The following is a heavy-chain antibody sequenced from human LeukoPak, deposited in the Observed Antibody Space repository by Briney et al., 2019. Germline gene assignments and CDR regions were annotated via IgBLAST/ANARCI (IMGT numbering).Heavy chain of an antibody. V-gene: IGHV4-59*12. CDR2: IYYSGGT. CDR3: SRENGAFSPFGY. D-gene: IGHD2-8*01. Sequence: PSETLSLTCTVSGGSITGYYWNWIRQPPGKGLEWIAYIYYSGGTHYNPSLESRVTVSLDKSKNQLSLNLTSVTAADTAVYYCSRENGAFSPFGYWGQGTLVTVLS. CDR1: GGSITGYY. J-gene: IGHJ4*02.